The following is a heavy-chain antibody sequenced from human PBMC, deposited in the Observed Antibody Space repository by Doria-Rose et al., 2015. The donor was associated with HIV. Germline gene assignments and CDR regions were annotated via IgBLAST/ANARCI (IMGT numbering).Heavy chain of an antibody. D-gene: IGHD2-2*01. V-gene: IGHV1-3*01. CDR3: AKDRVRVVQAATTLDL. Sequence: QVQLVQSGAEVKKPGASVRVSCKASGYTFTRYAMHWVRQAPGQRPEWMGWINVDNGNTEYSQKFQGRLTTTRDTSASTAYMELSSLTSDDTAVYYCAKDRVRVVQAATTLDLWGQGTLVTVSS. CDR2: INVDNGNT. CDR1: GYTFTRYA. J-gene: IGHJ5*02.